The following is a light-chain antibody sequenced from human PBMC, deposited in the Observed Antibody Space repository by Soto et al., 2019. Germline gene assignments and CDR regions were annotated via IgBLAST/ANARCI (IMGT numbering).Light chain of an antibody. J-gene: IGKJ5*01. CDR3: QQSYSTLFN. CDR2: AAS. V-gene: IGKV1-39*01. Sequence: DIQMTQTPCALAASVGERVTITCRASQSISSYLNWYQQKPGKAPKLLTYAASSLQSGVPSRSSGSGSGTDFTLTISSLQPEDFATYYCQQSYSTLFNCGQGTRREI. CDR1: QSISSY.